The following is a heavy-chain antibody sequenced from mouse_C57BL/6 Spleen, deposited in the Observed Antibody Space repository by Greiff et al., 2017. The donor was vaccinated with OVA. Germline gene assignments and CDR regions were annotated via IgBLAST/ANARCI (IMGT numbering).Heavy chain of an antibody. CDR3: ARERDYGRAFAY. V-gene: IGHV1-82*01. CDR2: IYPGDGDT. J-gene: IGHJ3*01. Sequence: QVQLQQSGPELVKPGASVKISCKASGYAFSSSWMNWVKQRPGKGLEWIGRIYPGDGDTNYNGKFTGKATLTADKSSSTAYMQLSSLTSEDSAVYFCARERDYGRAFAYWGQGTLVTVSA. D-gene: IGHD1-1*01. CDR1: GYAFSSSW.